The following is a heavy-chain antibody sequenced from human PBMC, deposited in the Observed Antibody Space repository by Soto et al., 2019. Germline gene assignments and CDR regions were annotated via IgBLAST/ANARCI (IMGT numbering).Heavy chain of an antibody. Sequence: QVQLQQWGAGLLKPSETLSLTCAVYGGSFSGYYWSWIRQPPGKGLEWVWEINHSGSTNYNPSLKIRITISIDTSTSHFTRKLSSVTAADTAVYYCARDHHLYYYYYGMDVWGQGTTVTVSS. CDR1: GGSFSGYY. CDR3: ARDHHLYYYYYGMDV. CDR2: INHSGST. J-gene: IGHJ6*02. V-gene: IGHV4-34*01.